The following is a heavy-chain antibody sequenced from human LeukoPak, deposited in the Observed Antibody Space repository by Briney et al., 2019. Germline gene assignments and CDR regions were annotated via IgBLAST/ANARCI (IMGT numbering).Heavy chain of an antibody. D-gene: IGHD5-18*01. Sequence: GGSLRLSCAASGFTFSSYATHWVRQAPGKGLEWVAVISYDGSNKYYADSVKGRFTISRDNSKNTLYLQMNSLRAEGTAVYYCASTYSYGCFDYWGQGTLVTVSS. CDR3: ASTYSYGCFDY. V-gene: IGHV3-30-3*01. CDR2: ISYDGSNK. J-gene: IGHJ4*02. CDR1: GFTFSSYA.